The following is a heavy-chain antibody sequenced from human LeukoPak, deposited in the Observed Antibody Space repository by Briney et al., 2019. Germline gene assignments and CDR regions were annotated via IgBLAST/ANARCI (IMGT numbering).Heavy chain of an antibody. Sequence: SETLSLTCTVSGGSISSGSDYWSWIRQPAGKGLEWIRRINFRGSTNYNPSLKSRVTISINSSKNQFFLNVSSLTAANTAVYYCARIGLGELSFLPAEAFDIWGQGTMVTVSS. CDR2: INFRGST. CDR1: GGSISSGSDY. CDR3: ARIGLGELSFLPAEAFDI. V-gene: IGHV4-61*02. J-gene: IGHJ3*02. D-gene: IGHD3-16*02.